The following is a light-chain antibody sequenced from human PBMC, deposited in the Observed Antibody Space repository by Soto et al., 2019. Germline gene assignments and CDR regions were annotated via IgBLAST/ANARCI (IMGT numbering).Light chain of an antibody. V-gene: IGKV1-39*01. Sequence: DIQMTQSPSSLSASVGDRVTISCRASQSISTYLNWYQQKPGTAPRLLIYRASSVKSGVPPRFSGSGSGRDFTLTISSLRPEDIATYFCQQSYSSPPWTFGHGTKVEVK. CDR2: RAS. CDR3: QQSYSSPPWT. J-gene: IGKJ1*01. CDR1: QSISTY.